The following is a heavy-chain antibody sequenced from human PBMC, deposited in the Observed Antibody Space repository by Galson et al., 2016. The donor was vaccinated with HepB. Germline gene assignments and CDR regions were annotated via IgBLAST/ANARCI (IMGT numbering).Heavy chain of an antibody. J-gene: IGHJ5*02. V-gene: IGHV2-5*01. CDR1: GFSLSTSGVG. D-gene: IGHD2-2*01. CDR2: VYWTDDK. CDR3: ALVIPVTGRWFDP. Sequence: PALVKPTQTLTLTCTFSGFSLSTSGVGVGWIRQPPGKALEWLALVYWTDDKRYRPSLESRLTITKDTPRHQVVLTMTNMDPMDTATYYCALVIPVTGRWFDPWGPGTLVTVSS.